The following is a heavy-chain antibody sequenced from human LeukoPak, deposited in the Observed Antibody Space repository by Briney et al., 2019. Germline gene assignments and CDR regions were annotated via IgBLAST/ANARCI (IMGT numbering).Heavy chain of an antibody. Sequence: PSETLSLTCTVSGGSISGYYWTWIRQPPGQRPEWLAYVRYTGTPNYNPSLKSRLTISVDTSKNQFSLTLTSVTAADTAVYYCARHVAPDMDYFDYWGPGTLVTVSP. CDR2: VRYTGTP. J-gene: IGHJ4*02. CDR3: ARHVAPDMDYFDY. CDR1: GGSISGYY. D-gene: IGHD2-15*01. V-gene: IGHV4-59*08.